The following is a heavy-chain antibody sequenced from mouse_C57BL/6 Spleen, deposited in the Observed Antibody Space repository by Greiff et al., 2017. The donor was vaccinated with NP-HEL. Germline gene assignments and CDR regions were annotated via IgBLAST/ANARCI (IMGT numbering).Heavy chain of an antibody. J-gene: IGHJ1*03. D-gene: IGHD2-13*01. V-gene: IGHV1-80*01. CDR3: ARGGGDLWYFDV. CDR2: IYPGDGDT. Sequence: VQLQQSGAELVKPGASVKISCKASGYAFSSYWMNWVKQRPGKGLEWIGQIYPGDGDTNYNGKFKGKATLTADKSSSTAYMQLSSLTSEDSAVYFCARGGGDLWYFDVWGTGTTVTVSS. CDR1: GYAFSSYW.